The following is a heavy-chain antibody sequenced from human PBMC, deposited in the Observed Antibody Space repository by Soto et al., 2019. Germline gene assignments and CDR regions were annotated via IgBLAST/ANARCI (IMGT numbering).Heavy chain of an antibody. CDR3: GRAGFRSGDYTSTWIDH. V-gene: IGHV3-72*01. CDR2: ITHKDKSYST. J-gene: IGHJ4*02. D-gene: IGHD6-13*01. Sequence: EVKLVESGGDLVQPGGSLRLSCEASGFIFSDHYMDWARQPPGKGLEWVGRITHKDKSYSTDYAASVKGRFTISRDDSKNSIYLQMGSLKPEDTAVYYCGRAGFRSGDYTSTWIDHWGQGTHVTVSS. CDR1: GFIFSDHY.